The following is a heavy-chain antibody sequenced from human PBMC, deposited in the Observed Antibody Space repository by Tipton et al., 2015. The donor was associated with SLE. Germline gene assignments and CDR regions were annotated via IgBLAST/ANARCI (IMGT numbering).Heavy chain of an antibody. V-gene: IGHV4-39*07. CDR3: ARDEYRYDATGYHLLGHFDF. CDR1: GGSISSGYYY. CDR2: ISYSGST. Sequence: LRLSCTVSGGSISSGYYYWGWIRQPPGKGLEWIGSISYSGSTDYNPSLKSRVTILVDTSKNQFSRKLSSVTAADTAVYYCARDEYRYDATGYHLLGHFDFWGQGTLVTVSS. D-gene: IGHD3-22*01. J-gene: IGHJ4*02.